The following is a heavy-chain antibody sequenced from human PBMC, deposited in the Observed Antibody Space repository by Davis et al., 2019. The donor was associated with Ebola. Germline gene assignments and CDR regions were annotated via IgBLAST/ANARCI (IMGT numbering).Heavy chain of an antibody. CDR1: GYTFTSYG. Sequence: ASVKVSCKASGYTFTSYGISWVRQAPGQGLEWMGWISAYNGNTNYAQKLQGRVTMTTDTSTSTAYMELRSLRSDDTAVYYCARRIGDYGGWYYFDYWGQGTLVTVSS. D-gene: IGHD4-23*01. CDR2: ISAYNGNT. V-gene: IGHV1-18*01. CDR3: ARRIGDYGGWYYFDY. J-gene: IGHJ4*02.